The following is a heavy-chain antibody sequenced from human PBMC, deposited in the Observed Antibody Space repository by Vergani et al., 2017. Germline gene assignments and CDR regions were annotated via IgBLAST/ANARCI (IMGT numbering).Heavy chain of an antibody. CDR2: IYYSGST. CDR3: ARKDYYGSGTVDY. D-gene: IGHD3-10*01. V-gene: IGHV4-39*01. Sequence: QLQLQESGPGLVKPSETLSLTCTVSGGSISSSSYYWGWIRQPPGKGLEWIGSIYYSGSTYYNPSLKSRVTISVDTSKNQFSLKLSSVTAADTAVYYCARKDYYGSGTVDYWGQGTLVTVSS. CDR1: GGSISSSSYY. J-gene: IGHJ4*02.